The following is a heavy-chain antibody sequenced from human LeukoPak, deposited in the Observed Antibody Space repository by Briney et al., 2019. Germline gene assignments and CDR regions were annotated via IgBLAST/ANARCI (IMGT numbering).Heavy chain of an antibody. CDR1: GFPFSTFA. D-gene: IGHD2-15*01. J-gene: IGHJ3*02. V-gene: IGHV3-23*01. CDR3: ARRIGSAYAFDI. CDR2: IGSDGVDT. Sequence: GGSLRLSCTAAGFPFSTFAMGWARQAPGKGLEWLSGIGSDGVDTFYGDSAKGRFTISRDNSKNTVYLQMNSLRAEDTAVYYCARRIGSAYAFDIWGQGTMVTVSS.